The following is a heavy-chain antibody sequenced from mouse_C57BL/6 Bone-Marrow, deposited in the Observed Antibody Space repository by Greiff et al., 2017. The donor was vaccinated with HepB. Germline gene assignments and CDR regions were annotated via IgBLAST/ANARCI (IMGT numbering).Heavy chain of an antibody. J-gene: IGHJ3*01. V-gene: IGHV5-4*03. CDR1: GFNFSSYA. CDR3: ASSLITTPWFAY. D-gene: IGHD1-1*01. Sequence: EVKVEESGGGLVKPGGSLKLSCAASGFNFSSYAMSWVRQTPEKRLEWVATISDGGSYTYYPDNVKGRFTISRDNAKNNLYLQMSHLKSEDTAMYYCASSLITTPWFAYWGLGTLVTVSA. CDR2: ISDGGSYT.